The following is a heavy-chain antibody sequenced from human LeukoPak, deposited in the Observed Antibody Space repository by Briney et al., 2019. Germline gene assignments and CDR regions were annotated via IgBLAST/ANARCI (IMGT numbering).Heavy chain of an antibody. CDR2: ISGSRGLT. V-gene: IGHV3-23*01. CDR1: GFTFSSYA. J-gene: IGHJ4*02. CDR3: AKDQGNYYGGSGTYGAMDY. Sequence: GGSLRLSCAASGFTFSSYAMGWVRQAPGKGLEWVSTISGSRGLTHYADSVKGRFTVSRDNSKNTLYLQMNNLRAADTALYFCAKDQGNYYGGSGTYGAMDYWGQGTLVTVSS. D-gene: IGHD3-22*01.